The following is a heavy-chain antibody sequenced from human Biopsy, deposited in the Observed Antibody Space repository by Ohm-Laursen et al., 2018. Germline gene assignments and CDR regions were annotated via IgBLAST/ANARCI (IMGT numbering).Heavy chain of an antibody. D-gene: IGHD3-22*01. Sequence: TLSLTCTVSGGSISNNNYYWGWIRQPPGKGLVGIGSIFYRGSTHYKPSLKSRINIFVDTPKHQLLLKLNSSTAADTAVYYCARDYDTSGYYYVSWGQGTLVPVSS. CDR3: ARDYDTSGYYYVS. J-gene: IGHJ5*02. CDR1: GGSISNNNYY. V-gene: IGHV4-39*01. CDR2: IFYRGST.